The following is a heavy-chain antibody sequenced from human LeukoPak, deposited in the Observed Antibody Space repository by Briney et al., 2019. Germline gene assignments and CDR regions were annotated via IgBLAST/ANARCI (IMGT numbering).Heavy chain of an antibody. J-gene: IGHJ4*02. Sequence: GGSLRLSCAASGFTFDDYAMHWVRQAPGNGLEWVSGISWNSGSIGYADSVKGRFTISRDNAKNSLYLQMNSLRAEDTALYYCARDLGIQGYWGQGTLVTVSS. D-gene: IGHD7-27*01. CDR3: ARDLGIQGY. CDR2: ISWNSGSI. CDR1: GFTFDDYA. V-gene: IGHV3-9*01.